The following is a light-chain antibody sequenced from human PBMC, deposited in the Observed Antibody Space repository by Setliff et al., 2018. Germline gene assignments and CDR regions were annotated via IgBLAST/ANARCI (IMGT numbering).Light chain of an antibody. Sequence: QSALTQPASVSGSPGQSITISCTGTSSDVGSYNLVSWYQQHPGKAPKLMIYEVSKRPSGVSNRFSGSKSGNTASLTISGLQAEDEADYYCTSFTATSTPVVFGGGTKVTVL. CDR3: TSFTATSTPVV. V-gene: IGLV2-14*02. CDR2: EVS. CDR1: SSDVGSYNL. J-gene: IGLJ3*02.